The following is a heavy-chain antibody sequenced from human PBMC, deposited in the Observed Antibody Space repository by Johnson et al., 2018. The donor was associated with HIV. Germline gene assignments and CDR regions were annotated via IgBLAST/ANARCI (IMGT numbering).Heavy chain of an antibody. D-gene: IGHD5-24*01. CDR1: AFTFSSND. V-gene: IGHV3-30*03. CDR2: ISYDGINK. Sequence: QVQLVESGGGLVQPGGSLRLSCGASAFTFSSNDMKWVRQAPGKGLEWETIISYDGINKYYVDSVKGRFTISRDNAKNSLYLQMNSLRAEDTAVYYCARPRRGMATNRDAFDIWGQGTMVTVSS. CDR3: ARPRRGMATNRDAFDI. J-gene: IGHJ3*02.